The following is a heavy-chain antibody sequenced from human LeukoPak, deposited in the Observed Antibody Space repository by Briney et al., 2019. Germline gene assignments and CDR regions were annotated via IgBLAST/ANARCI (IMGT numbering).Heavy chain of an antibody. Sequence: GGSLRLSCAASGFTFSDYYMSWIRQAPGKGLEWISYISRGGTPIYNADSVKGRFTISRDNAKNSLYLQMNSLRAEDTAVYYCAREGDGSYDNSGYYYDYWGQGTLVTVSS. CDR3: AREGDGSYDNSGYYYDY. V-gene: IGHV3-11*01. CDR1: GFTFSDYY. CDR2: ISRGGTPI. D-gene: IGHD3-22*01. J-gene: IGHJ4*02.